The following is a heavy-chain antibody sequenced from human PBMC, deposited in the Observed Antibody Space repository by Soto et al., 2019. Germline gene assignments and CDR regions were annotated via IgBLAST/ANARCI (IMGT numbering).Heavy chain of an antibody. J-gene: IGHJ4*02. Sequence: QVQLVQSGAEVKKPGSSVKVSCKASGDTFSFYTINWVRQAPGLGLEWMGRVNPILSMSNYAQKFQGRVTMTADKSTSTAYMELRSLRSEDTAFYYRATSYGSGYRAFDYWGQGALVTVPS. V-gene: IGHV1-69*02. CDR3: ATSYGSGYRAFDY. CDR2: VNPILSMS. D-gene: IGHD3-10*01. CDR1: GDTFSFYT.